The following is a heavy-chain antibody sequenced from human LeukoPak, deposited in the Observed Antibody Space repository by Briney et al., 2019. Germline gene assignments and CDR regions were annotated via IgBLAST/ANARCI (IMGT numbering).Heavy chain of an antibody. V-gene: IGHV3-74*01. CDR3: ARGRPHGNDY. CDR2: VASDGSST. Sequence: GGSLRLSCAASGFTFSSYWMNWVRQVPGKGLVWVSRVASDGSSTTYADSVKGRSSISRDNAKNTLYLQMNSLRVEDTAVYYCARGRPHGNDYWGQGTLVTVSS. D-gene: IGHD4-23*01. J-gene: IGHJ4*02. CDR1: GFTFSSYW.